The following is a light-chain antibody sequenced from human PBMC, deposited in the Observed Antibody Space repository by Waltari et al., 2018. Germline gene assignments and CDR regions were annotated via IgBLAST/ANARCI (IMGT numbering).Light chain of an antibody. CDR2: DAS. CDR1: QDIREN. Sequence: DTQMTQSPSSLSASVGDRVTITCQASQDIRENLNWFQQKPGKAPQVLIFDASRSQAVVPSRFSGSGSGTDFAFTISSLQPEDIGTYYCQQYANPPLTFGGGTRVEL. CDR3: QQYANPPLT. J-gene: IGKJ4*01. V-gene: IGKV1-33*01.